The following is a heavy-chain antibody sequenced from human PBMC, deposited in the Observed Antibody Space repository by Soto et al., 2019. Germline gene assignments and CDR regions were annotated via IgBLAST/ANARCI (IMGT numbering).Heavy chain of an antibody. CDR1: GGSISSYY. D-gene: IGHD3-16*01. Sequence: SETLSLTCTVSGGSISSYYWSWIRQPPGKGLEWIGYIYYSGSTNYNPSLKSRVTISVDTSKNQFSLKLSSVTAADTAVYYCARAGQGLDYVWGSGYYYYGMDVWGQGTTVTVSS. J-gene: IGHJ6*02. V-gene: IGHV4-59*01. CDR2: IYYSGST. CDR3: ARAGQGLDYVWGSGYYYYGMDV.